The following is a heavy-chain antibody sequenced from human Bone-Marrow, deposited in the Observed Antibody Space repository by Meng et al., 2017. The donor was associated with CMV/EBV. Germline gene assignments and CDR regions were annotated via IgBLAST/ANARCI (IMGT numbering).Heavy chain of an antibody. CDR1: GFTFSSFW. CDR3: AASSTTWPYYFDY. J-gene: IGHJ4*02. V-gene: IGHV3-7*01. D-gene: IGHD2-2*01. Sequence: GESLKISCAASGFTFSSFWMNWVRQAPGKGLEWVANIKQDGSEKYYVDSVKGRFTISRDNAKNSLYLQMNSLRAEDTAVYYCAASSTTWPYYFDYWGQGTLVTVSS. CDR2: IKQDGSEK.